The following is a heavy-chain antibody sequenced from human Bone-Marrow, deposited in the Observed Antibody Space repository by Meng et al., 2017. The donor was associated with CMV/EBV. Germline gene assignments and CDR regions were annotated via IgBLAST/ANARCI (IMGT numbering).Heavy chain of an antibody. J-gene: IGHJ5*02. CDR3: TQVLLWFGGLPKP. V-gene: IGHV3-7*03. Sequence: GESLKISCAASGFTFSSYWMSWVRQAPGKGLEWVANIKQDGSEKYYVDSVKGRFTISRDNAKNSLYLQMNSLKTEDTAVYYCTQVLLWFGGLPKPWGQGTLVTVSS. CDR1: GFTFSSYW. CDR2: IKQDGSEK. D-gene: IGHD3-10*01.